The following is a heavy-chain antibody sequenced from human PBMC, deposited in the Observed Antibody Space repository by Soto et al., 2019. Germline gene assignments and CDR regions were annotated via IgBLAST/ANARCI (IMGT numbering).Heavy chain of an antibody. CDR3: VGGVVGTHWYYLDF. V-gene: IGHV3-48*01. J-gene: IGHJ4*01. CDR2: IDASSSTS. D-gene: IGHD2-15*01. CDR1: GFTFSSHN. Sequence: AGGSLRLSCTDSGFTFSSHNMNWVRQAPGKGLEWVSYIDASSSTSYYADSVKGRFTISRDNAKKSVYLQMNSLRVEDTAVYYCVGGVVGTHWYYLDFWGQGTLVTVSS.